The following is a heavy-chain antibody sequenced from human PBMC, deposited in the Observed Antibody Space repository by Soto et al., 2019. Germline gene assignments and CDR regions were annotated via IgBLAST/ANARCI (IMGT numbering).Heavy chain of an antibody. D-gene: IGHD3-22*01. Sequence: GASVKVSCKVSGYTLTELSMHWVRQAPGKGLEWMGGFDPEDGETIYAQKFQGRVTMTEDTSTDTAYMELSSLRSEDTAVYYCATGGLGLLLNPTYDSSGSDLGPFDYWGQGTLVTVSS. V-gene: IGHV1-24*01. J-gene: IGHJ4*02. CDR2: FDPEDGET. CDR3: ATGGLGLLLNPTYDSSGSDLGPFDY. CDR1: GYTLTELS.